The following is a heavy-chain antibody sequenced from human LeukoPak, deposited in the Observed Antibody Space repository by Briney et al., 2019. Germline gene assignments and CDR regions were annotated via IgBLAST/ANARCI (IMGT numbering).Heavy chain of an antibody. D-gene: IGHD4-23*01. J-gene: IGHJ4*02. CDR1: GFTFSAYG. CDR2: VSYDGSTK. V-gene: IGHV3-30*03. CDR3: ATDMGTYDYGGNLDY. Sequence: GGSLRLSCAASGFTFSAYGMHWVRQAPGKGLECVSLVSYDGSTKYYTDSVKGRFTISRDNSKNTLYLQMNSLRAEDTAVYYCATDMGTYDYGGNLDYWGQGTLVTVSS.